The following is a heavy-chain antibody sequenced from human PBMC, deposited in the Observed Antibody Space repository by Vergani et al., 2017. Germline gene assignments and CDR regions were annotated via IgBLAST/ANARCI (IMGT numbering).Heavy chain of an antibody. V-gene: IGHV3-30-3*01. D-gene: IGHD2-15*01. CDR3: ARDHCCGGSCYDY. CDR1: GFTFSSYA. Sequence: QVQLVESGGGVVQPGRSLRLSCAASGFTFSSYAMHWVRQAPGKGLEWVAVISYDGSKKYYADSVKGRFTISRDNSKNTLYLQMNSLRAEDTAVYYCARDHCCGGSCYDYWGQGTLVTVSS. J-gene: IGHJ4*02. CDR2: ISYDGSKK.